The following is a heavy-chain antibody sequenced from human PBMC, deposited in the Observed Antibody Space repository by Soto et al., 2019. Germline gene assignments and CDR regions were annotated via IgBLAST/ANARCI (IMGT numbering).Heavy chain of an antibody. CDR1: GGSITSANW. Sequence: SETLSLTCAVSGGSITSANWWTWVRQPPGGGLEWIGEISHSGITNYKASLKSRVTMSVDKTKNDVSLKLTSVTTADTAVYYCARVLRGWFDPWGQGTPVTVSS. V-gene: IGHV4-4*02. CDR2: ISHSGIT. J-gene: IGHJ5*02. CDR3: ARVLRGWFDP.